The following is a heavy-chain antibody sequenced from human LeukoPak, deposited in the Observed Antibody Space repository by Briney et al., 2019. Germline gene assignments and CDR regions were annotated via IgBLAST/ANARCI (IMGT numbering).Heavy chain of an antibody. CDR3: ARDMGRVVITYDAFDI. J-gene: IGHJ3*02. CDR2: INPSGGST. D-gene: IGHD3-22*01. CDR1: GYTFTSYY. Sequence: ASVKVSCKASGYTFTSYYMHWVRQAPGQGLEWMGIINPSGGSTSYARKFQGRVTMTRDTSTSTVYMELSSLRSEDTAVYYCARDMGRVVITYDAFDIWGQGTMVTVSS. V-gene: IGHV1-46*01.